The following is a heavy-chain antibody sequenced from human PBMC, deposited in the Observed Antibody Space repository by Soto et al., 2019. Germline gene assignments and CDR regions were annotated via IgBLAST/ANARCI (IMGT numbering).Heavy chain of an antibody. D-gene: IGHD3-10*01. CDR2: IYHSGST. J-gene: IGHJ3*02. CDR1: GGSISSYS. V-gene: IGHV4-30-2*01. CDR3: ARAHGSGWGAFDI. Sequence: SETLSLTCSVSGGSISSYSWSWIRQPPGKGLEWIGYIYHSGSTYYNPSLKSRVTISVDRSKNQFSPKLSSVTAADTAVYYCARAHGSGWGAFDIWGQGTMVTVSS.